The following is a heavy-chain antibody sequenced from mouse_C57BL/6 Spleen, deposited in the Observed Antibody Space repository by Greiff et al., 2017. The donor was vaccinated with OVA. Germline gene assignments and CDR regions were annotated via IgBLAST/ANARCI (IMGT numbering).Heavy chain of an antibody. CDR3: ARSDDYDWYFDV. Sequence: VQLQQPGAELVKPGASVKLSCKASGYTFTSYWMHWVKQRPGQGLEWIGMIHPNSGSTNYNEKFKSKATLTVDKSSSTAYMQHSSLTSEDSAVYYCARSDDYDWYFDVWGTGTTVTVSS. CDR2: IHPNSGST. CDR1: GYTFTSYW. J-gene: IGHJ1*03. V-gene: IGHV1-64*01. D-gene: IGHD2-4*01.